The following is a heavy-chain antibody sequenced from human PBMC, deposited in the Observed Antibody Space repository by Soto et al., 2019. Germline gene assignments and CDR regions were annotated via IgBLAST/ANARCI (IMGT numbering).Heavy chain of an antibody. V-gene: IGHV1-8*01. CDR2: MHPGNNQH. J-gene: IGHJ4*02. Sequence: QVQLMQSGAEVKKTAASVKISCKTSGYPFTNYDIHWERQATGQGLEWMGWMHPGNNQHVYTKKFRCRVTVSTNTSIRTTYMELSSLTSEDTAVYYCTRAPRGIIVAPDYWGQGSLVTVSS. CDR1: GYPFTNYD. CDR3: TRAPRGIIVAPDY. D-gene: IGHD1-20*01.